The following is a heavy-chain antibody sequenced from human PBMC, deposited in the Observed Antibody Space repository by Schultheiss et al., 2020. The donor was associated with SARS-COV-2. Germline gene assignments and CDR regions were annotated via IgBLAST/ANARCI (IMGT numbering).Heavy chain of an antibody. J-gene: IGHJ2*01. CDR2: IDPSDSNT. V-gene: IGHV5-10-1*01. CDR3: ARHAEGFYGSRWYFDL. CDR1: GFSFANYW. Sequence: GESLKISCEDSGFSFANYWISWVRQMPGKGLEWMGRIDPSDSNTNYSPSFQGHVTISADKSISTAYLQWSSLKASDTAMYYCARHAEGFYGSRWYFDLWGRGTLVTVSS. D-gene: IGHD3-10*01.